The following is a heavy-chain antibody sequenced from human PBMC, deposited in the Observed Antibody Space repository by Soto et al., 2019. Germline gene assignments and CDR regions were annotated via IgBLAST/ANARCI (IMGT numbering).Heavy chain of an antibody. D-gene: IGHD2-15*01. CDR2: IIPTFVTA. Sequence: QVQLVQSGAEVKKPGSSVKVSCKASGGTFSSYAISWVRQAPGQGIEWMGGIIPTFVTANYALKFQGRVTITADESTSTADMELRSLSSEDTDVYYRGRGVAYCSRHSCYEACWGQETLVTVST. J-gene: IGHJ4*02. CDR1: GGTFSSYA. V-gene: IGHV1-69*01. CDR3: GRGVAYCSRHSCYEAC.